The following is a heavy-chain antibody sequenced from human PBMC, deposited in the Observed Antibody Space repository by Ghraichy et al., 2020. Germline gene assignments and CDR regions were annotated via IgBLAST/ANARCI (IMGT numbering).Heavy chain of an antibody. D-gene: IGHD6-13*01. CDR1: GGTFSSYS. CDR2: IIPILGTA. CDR3: ARDIRGTGIAAAGDWYFDL. V-gene: IGHV1-69*13. Sequence: SVKVSCKASGGTFSSYSISWVRQAPGQGLEWMGGIIPILGTANYAQKFQSRVTITEDESTRTAYMELSSLRSEDTAGYYCARDIRGTGIAAAGDWYFDLWGRGTLVTVSS. J-gene: IGHJ2*01.